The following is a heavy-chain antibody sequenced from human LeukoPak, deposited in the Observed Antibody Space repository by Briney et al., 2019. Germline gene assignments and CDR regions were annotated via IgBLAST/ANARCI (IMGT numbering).Heavy chain of an antibody. CDR1: GGSFSGYY. CDR3: ARAGVVIPDDAFDI. V-gene: IGHV4-34*01. CDR2: INHSGST. D-gene: IGHD3-3*01. J-gene: IGHJ3*02. Sequence: PSETLSLTCAVYGGSFSGYYWSWIRQPPGKGLEWMGEINHSGSTNYNPSLKSRVTISVDTSNNQFSLKLSSVTAADTAVYYCARAGVVIPDDAFDIWGQGTMVTVSS.